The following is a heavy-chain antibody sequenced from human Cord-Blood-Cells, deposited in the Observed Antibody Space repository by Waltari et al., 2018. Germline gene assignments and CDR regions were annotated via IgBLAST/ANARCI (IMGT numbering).Heavy chain of an antibody. J-gene: IGHJ4*02. V-gene: IGHV4-34*01. CDR1: GGSFSGYY. Sequence: QVQLQQWGAGLLKPSETLSLTCAVYGGSFSGYYWSWIRQPPGKGLEWIGEINHSGSTNSNPSLKSRVTISVDTSKNQFSLKLSSVTAADTAVYYCARGGVTGDSDYWGQGTLVTVSS. D-gene: IGHD7-27*01. CDR3: ARGGVTGDSDY. CDR2: INHSGST.